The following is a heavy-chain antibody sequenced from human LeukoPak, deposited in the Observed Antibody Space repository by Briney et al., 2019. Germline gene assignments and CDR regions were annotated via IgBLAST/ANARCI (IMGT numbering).Heavy chain of an antibody. V-gene: IGHV1-2*02. CDR2: INPNSGGT. CDR1: GYTVTGYY. CDR3: ARTLRSINYYYYYGMDV. Sequence: GASVKVSCKASGYTVTGYYMHWVRQAPGQGLEWMGWINPNSGGTNYAQKFQGRVTMTRDTSISTAYMELSRLRSDDTAVYYCARTLRSINYYYYYGMDVWGQGTTVTVSS. D-gene: IGHD4-17*01. J-gene: IGHJ6*02.